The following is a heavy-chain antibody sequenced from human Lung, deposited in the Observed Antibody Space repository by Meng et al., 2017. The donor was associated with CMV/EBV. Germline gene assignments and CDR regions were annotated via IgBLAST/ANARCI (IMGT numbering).Heavy chain of an antibody. D-gene: IGHD1-26*01. Sequence: SETLSLTCTVSGASISSYYWSWIRQPPGRGLEWIGTIHYSGSSNYNPSLKGRFTMSVATSEDQFSLRLNSVTAADTAVYYCARGHTNSGSFVGYYALDVWGQGATVTVSS. J-gene: IGHJ6*02. CDR1: GASISSYY. V-gene: IGHV4-59*01. CDR3: ARGHTNSGSFVGYYALDV. CDR2: IHYSGSS.